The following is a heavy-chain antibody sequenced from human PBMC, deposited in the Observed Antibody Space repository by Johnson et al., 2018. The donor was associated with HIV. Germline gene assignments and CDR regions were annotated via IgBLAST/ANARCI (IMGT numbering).Heavy chain of an antibody. CDR3: ARDRGRAYYNFWSGTRSACAFDI. CDR2: IDTAGST. V-gene: IGHV3-66*02. D-gene: IGHD3-3*01. Sequence: VQLVESGGGLVRPGGSLRLSCTASGFTVSSNYMSWVRQAPGKGLEWVSVIDTAGSTYYADSVKGRFTISRDNSKNTLYLQMNSLRSEDTAVYYCARDRGRAYYNFWSGTRSACAFDIWGQGTMVTVSS. CDR1: GFTVSSNY. J-gene: IGHJ3*02.